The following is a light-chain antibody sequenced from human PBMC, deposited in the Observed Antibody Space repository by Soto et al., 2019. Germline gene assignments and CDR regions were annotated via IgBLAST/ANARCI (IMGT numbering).Light chain of an antibody. CDR3: GTWDSSLSVVV. V-gene: IGLV1-51*02. Sequence: QSVLTQPPSVSAAPGQKVTISCSGSSSNIGNNYVSWYQQLPGTAPKLLIYEDNKRPPGIPDRVSGSKSGTSATLGITGLQTGDEADYYCGTWDSSLSVVVFGGGTQLTVL. CDR1: SSNIGNNY. J-gene: IGLJ2*01. CDR2: EDN.